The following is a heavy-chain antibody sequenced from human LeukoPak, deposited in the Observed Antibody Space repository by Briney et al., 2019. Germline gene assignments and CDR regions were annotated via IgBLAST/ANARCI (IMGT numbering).Heavy chain of an antibody. CDR3: ARDRYSSSWYYPEYYFDY. CDR1: GFTFSSYW. CDR2: IKQDGSEK. J-gene: IGHJ4*02. V-gene: IGHV3-7*01. Sequence: GGSLRFSCAASGFTFSSYWMSWVRQAPGKGLEWVANIKQDGSEKYYVDSVKGRFTISRDNAKNSLYLQMNSLRAEDTAVYYCARDRYSSSWYYPEYYFDYWGQGTLVTVSS. D-gene: IGHD6-13*01.